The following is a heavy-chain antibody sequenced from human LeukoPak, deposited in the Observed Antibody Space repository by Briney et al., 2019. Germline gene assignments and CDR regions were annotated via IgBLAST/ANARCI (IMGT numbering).Heavy chain of an antibody. CDR2: INPSGGST. CDR3: ARGNLPRYCGSDCYPYYFDY. CDR1: GYTSTSYY. J-gene: IGHJ4*02. D-gene: IGHD2-21*02. V-gene: IGHV1-46*01. Sequence: ASVKVSCKASGYTSTSYYMHWVRQAPGQGLEWMGIINPSGGSTSYAQKFQGRVTMTRDTSTSTVYMELSSLRSEDTAVYYCARGNLPRYCGSDCYPYYFDYWGQGTLVTVSS.